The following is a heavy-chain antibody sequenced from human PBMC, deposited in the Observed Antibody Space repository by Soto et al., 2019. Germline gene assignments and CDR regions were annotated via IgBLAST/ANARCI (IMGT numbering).Heavy chain of an antibody. CDR1: GGSIRSYY. Sequence: SETLSLTCTVSGGSIRSYYWSWIRQPPGKGLEWIGYIYYSGSTNYNPSLKSRVTISVDTSKNQFSLKLSSVTAADTAVYYCARHAGIVVVPAAMGSFHIWGQGTMVTVSS. CDR2: IYYSGST. D-gene: IGHD2-2*01. V-gene: IGHV4-59*08. CDR3: ARHAGIVVVPAAMGSFHI. J-gene: IGHJ3*02.